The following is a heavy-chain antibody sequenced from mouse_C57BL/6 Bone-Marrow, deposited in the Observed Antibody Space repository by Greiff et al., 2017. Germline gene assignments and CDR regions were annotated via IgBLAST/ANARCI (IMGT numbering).Heavy chain of an antibody. CDR2: IYPGSGST. CDR1: GYTFTSYW. V-gene: IGHV1-55*01. CDR3: ARGDYYGSSYFAMGY. J-gene: IGHJ4*01. Sequence: QVQLQQSGAELVKPGASVKMSCKASGYTFTSYWITWVKQRPGQGLEWIGDIYPGSGSTNYNEKFKSKATLTVDTSSSTAYMQLSSLTSEDSAVYYCARGDYYGSSYFAMGYWGQGTSVTVSS. D-gene: IGHD1-1*01.